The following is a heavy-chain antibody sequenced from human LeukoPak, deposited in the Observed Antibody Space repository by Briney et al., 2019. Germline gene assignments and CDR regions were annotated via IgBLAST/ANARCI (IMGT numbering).Heavy chain of an antibody. J-gene: IGHJ4*02. CDR2: IYYSGST. D-gene: IGHD3-22*01. Sequence: TLSLTCTVSGGSISSGGYYWSWIRQHPGKGLEWIGYIYYSGSTYYNPSLKSRVTISVDTSKNQFSLKLSSVTAADTAVYYCARGRQYDSSGYHYWGQGTLVTVSS. CDR1: GGSISSGGYY. V-gene: IGHV4-31*03. CDR3: ARGRQYDSSGYHY.